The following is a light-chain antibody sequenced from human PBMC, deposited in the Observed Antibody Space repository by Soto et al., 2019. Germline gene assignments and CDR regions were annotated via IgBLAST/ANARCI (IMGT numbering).Light chain of an antibody. Sequence: EIVLTQSPGTLSLSPGERATLSCRASQTVSSSYSAWYQQKPGQAPRLVIYGTSNRATGIPDRFSGSGSGTDVTLTISSLEPEDFAVYYCQQYRDSPHMFIFGQGTKLEIK. CDR2: GTS. J-gene: IGKJ2*01. CDR1: QTVSSSY. CDR3: QQYRDSPHMFI. V-gene: IGKV3-20*01.